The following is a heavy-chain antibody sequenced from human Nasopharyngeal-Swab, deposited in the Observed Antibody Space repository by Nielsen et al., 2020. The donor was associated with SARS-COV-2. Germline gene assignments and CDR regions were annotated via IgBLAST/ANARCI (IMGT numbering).Heavy chain of an antibody. CDR2: IYYSGST. J-gene: IGHJ4*02. V-gene: IGHV4-61*01. Sequence: SATLSLTCTVSGGSVSSGSYYWSWIRQPPGKGLEWIGYIYYSGSTNYNPSLKSRVTISVDTSKNQFSLKLSSVTAADTAVYYCAREYSSSWYRGFDYWGQGTLVTVSS. CDR3: AREYSSSWYRGFDY. CDR1: GGSVSSGSYY. D-gene: IGHD6-13*01.